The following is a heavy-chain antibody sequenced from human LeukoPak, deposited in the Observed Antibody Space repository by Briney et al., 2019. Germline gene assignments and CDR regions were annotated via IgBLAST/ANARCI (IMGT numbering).Heavy chain of an antibody. CDR2: IYTSGST. J-gene: IGHJ6*03. V-gene: IGHV4-61*05. CDR1: GGSISSSSYY. D-gene: IGHD2-2*02. CDR3: ARDIVVVPAAILEGYYYYMDV. Sequence: PSETLPLTCTVSGGSISSSSYYWGWIRQPPGKGLEWIGRIYTSGSTNYNPSLKSRVTISVDTSKNQFSLKLSSVTAADTALYFCARDIVVVPAAILEGYYYYMDVWGKGTTVTVSS.